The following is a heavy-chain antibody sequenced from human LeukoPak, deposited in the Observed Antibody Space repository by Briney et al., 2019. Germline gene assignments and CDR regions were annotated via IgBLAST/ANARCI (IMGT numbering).Heavy chain of an antibody. D-gene: IGHD2-2*01. Sequence: GGSLRLSCAASGFTFSSYGMHRVRQAPGKGLEWVAFIRYDGSNKYYADSVKGRFTISRDNSKNTLYLQMNSLRAEDTAVYYCAKDGRDQVVPDAVDAFDIWGQGTMVTLSS. J-gene: IGHJ3*02. V-gene: IGHV3-30*02. CDR2: IRYDGSNK. CDR1: GFTFSSYG. CDR3: AKDGRDQVVPDAVDAFDI.